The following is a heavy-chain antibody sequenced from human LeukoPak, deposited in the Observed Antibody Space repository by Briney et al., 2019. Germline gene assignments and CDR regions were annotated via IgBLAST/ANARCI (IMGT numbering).Heavy chain of an antibody. Sequence: GGSLRLSCAASGFTFSTYVMHRVRQAPGKGLEWVAFIWFDGSDKYHADSVKGRFTISRDNSKNTLYLQMSSLRAEDTAVYYCARDPRPGMAVDYWGQGTLVTVSS. CDR1: GFTFSTYV. CDR3: ARDPRPGMAVDY. CDR2: IWFDGSDK. V-gene: IGHV3-33*01. J-gene: IGHJ4*02. D-gene: IGHD3-10*01.